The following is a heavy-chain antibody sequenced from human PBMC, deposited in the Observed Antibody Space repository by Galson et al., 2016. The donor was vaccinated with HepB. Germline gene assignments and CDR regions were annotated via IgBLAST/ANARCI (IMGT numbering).Heavy chain of an antibody. V-gene: IGHV4-31*03. J-gene: IGHJ4*02. Sequence: LSLTCTVSGGSISSGGYYWSWIRQHPGKGLEWIGNIYHSGSTYYNPSLKSRVTISVDTSKNQFSLKLSSVTAADTAVYFCARDRSSGSGSFGYWGQGTLVTVSS. CDR3: ARDRSSGSGSFGY. CDR2: IYHSGST. CDR1: GGSISSGGYY. D-gene: IGHD3-10*01.